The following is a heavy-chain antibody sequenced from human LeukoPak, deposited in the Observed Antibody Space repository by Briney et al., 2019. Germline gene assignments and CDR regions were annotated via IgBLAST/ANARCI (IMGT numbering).Heavy chain of an antibody. Sequence: TFSXYGXXWVRQAPGKGREWVSAITGSGGSTYYADSVKGRWTIARDNSKTTVYLQMHSLRAEDTALYYCAKANRNYYGMDVWGQGTTVTVSS. V-gene: IGHV3-23*01. CDR2: ITGSGGST. CDR3: AKANRNYYGMDV. D-gene: IGHD2/OR15-2a*01. J-gene: IGHJ6*02. CDR1: TFSXYG.